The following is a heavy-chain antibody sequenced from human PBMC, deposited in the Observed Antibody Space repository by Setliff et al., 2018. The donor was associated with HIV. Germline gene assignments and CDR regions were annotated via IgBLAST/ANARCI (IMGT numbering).Heavy chain of an antibody. J-gene: IGHJ4*02. V-gene: IGHV3-23*01. CDR2: IGGSGGST. CDR1: GFTFSSYT. CDR3: AKSASWDLRGWLH. D-gene: IGHD6-19*01. Sequence: PGGSLRLSCSASGFTFSSYTMSWVRQAPGKGLEWVSGIGGSGGSTYYADSVKGRFTMSRDYSKNTVYLQMSSLRAEDSAVYYCAKSASWDLRGWLHWGQGTLVTVSS.